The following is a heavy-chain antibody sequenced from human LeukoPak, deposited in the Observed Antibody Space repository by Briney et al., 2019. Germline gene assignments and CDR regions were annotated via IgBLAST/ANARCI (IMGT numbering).Heavy chain of an antibody. Sequence: SETLSLTCTVSGGSISSTSYYWGWIRQLPGKGPEWSGSIYYSGNTYYNPSLKSRVTISVDTSKNQFSLELSSVPAADTAVYYWARVVAAADTFDYWGQGTLVTVSS. D-gene: IGHD6-13*01. CDR2: IYYSGNT. CDR3: ARVVAAADTFDY. J-gene: IGHJ4*02. CDR1: GGSISSTSYY. V-gene: IGHV4-39*07.